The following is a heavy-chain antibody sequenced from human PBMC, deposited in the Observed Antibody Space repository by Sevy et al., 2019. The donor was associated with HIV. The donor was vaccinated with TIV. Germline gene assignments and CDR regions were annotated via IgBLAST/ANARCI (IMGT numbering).Heavy chain of an antibody. CDR3: ARDKPLWFGELLVFFDY. V-gene: IGHV1-18*04. J-gene: IGHJ4*02. CDR1: GYTFTSYG. D-gene: IGHD3-10*01. CDR2: ISAYNGST. Sequence: ASVKVSCKASGYTFTSYGISWVRQAPGQGLEWMGWISAYNGSTNYAQKLQGRVTMTTDTSTSTAYMELRSLRSDDTAVYYCARDKPLWFGELLVFFDYWGQGTLVTVSS.